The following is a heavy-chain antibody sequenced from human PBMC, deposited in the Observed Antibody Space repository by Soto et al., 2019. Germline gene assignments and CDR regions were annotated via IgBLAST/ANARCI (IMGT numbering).Heavy chain of an antibody. CDR3: ARDKITGLFDY. J-gene: IGHJ4*02. V-gene: IGHV4-34*01. D-gene: IGHD2-8*02. CDR1: GGSFSGYY. Sequence: QVQLQQWGAGLLKPSETLSLTCAVYGGSFSGYYGTWIRQPPGTGLEWIGEINHSGSTNYNPSLKSRVTISVDTSKNQFSLKLTSVTAADTAVYYCARDKITGLFDYWGQGTLVTVSP. CDR2: INHSGST.